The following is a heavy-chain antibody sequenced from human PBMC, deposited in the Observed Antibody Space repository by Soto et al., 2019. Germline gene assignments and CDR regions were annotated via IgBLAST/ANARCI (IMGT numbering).Heavy chain of an antibody. D-gene: IGHD1-26*01. CDR3: ARGWSSYYYGMDV. Sequence: LSLTCAVYGGSFSGYYWSWIRQPPGKGLEWIGEINHSGSTNYNPSLKSRVTISVDTSKNQFSLKLSSVTAADTAVYYCARGWSSYYYGMDVWGQGTTVTVSS. CDR1: GGSFSGYY. V-gene: IGHV4-34*01. CDR2: INHSGST. J-gene: IGHJ6*02.